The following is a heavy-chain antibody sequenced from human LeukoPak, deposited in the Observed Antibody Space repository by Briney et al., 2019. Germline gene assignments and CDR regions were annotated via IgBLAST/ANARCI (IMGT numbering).Heavy chain of an antibody. V-gene: IGHV1-2*06. D-gene: IGHD2-15*01. J-gene: IGHJ3*02. CDR1: GYTFTGYY. Sequence: GASVKVSCKASGYTFTGYYMHWGRQAPGQGPEWMGRINPNNGDTNYAQKFQGRVTMTRDTAISTAYMDLSSLRYDDTAVYYCARDGRRYCTGGSCNDAFDIWGQGTMVTVSS. CDR2: INPNNGDT. CDR3: ARDGRRYCTGGSCNDAFDI.